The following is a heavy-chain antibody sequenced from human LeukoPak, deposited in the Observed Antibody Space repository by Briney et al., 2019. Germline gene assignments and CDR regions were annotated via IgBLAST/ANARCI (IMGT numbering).Heavy chain of an antibody. V-gene: IGHV5-51*01. Sequence: GESLKISCKGSGYIFTSYWIGWVRQMPGKGLEWMGIIYPADSVTIYSPSFQGQVTISADKSITTAYLQWSSLRASDTAMYYCARQEYSSRSTSGHFEYWGHGTLITVCS. CDR2: IYPADSVT. CDR1: GYIFTSYW. CDR3: ARQEYSSRSTSGHFEY. J-gene: IGHJ5*01. D-gene: IGHD6-13*01.